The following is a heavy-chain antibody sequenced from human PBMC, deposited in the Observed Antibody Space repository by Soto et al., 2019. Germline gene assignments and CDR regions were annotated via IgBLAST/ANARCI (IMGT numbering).Heavy chain of an antibody. J-gene: IGHJ4*02. CDR3: ARGFYYDSSGYYYDY. D-gene: IGHD3-22*01. CDR1: GFTFSSYE. CDR2: ISSSGSTI. V-gene: IGHV3-48*03. Sequence: GGSLRLSCAASGFTFSSYEMNWVRQAPGKGLEWVSYISSSGSTIYYADSVKGRFTISRGNAKNSLYLQMNGLRAEDTAVYYCARGFYYDSSGYYYDYWGQGTLVTVSS.